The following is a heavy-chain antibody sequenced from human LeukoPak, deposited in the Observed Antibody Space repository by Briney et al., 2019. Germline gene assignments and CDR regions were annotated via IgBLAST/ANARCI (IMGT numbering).Heavy chain of an antibody. CDR3: ARTDIVVVPAANNWFDP. CDR2: IIPILGIA. Sequence: ASVKVSCKSSVGTFSSYAISWVRQAPGQGLEWMGRIIPILGIANYAQKFQGRVTITADKSTRTAYMELSSLRSEDTAVYYCARTDIVVVPAANNWFDPWGQGTLVTVSS. V-gene: IGHV1-69*04. J-gene: IGHJ5*02. D-gene: IGHD2-2*01. CDR1: VGTFSSYA.